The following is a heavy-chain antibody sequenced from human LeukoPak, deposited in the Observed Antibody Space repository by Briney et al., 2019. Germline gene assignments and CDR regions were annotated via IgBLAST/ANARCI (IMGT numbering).Heavy chain of an antibody. CDR3: AKDLTVTTRGDALDI. Sequence: PGGSLRLSCAASGFTFSSYAMSWVRQAPGKGLEWVSSLSGSGDNTYYADSVKGRFTISRDNSKNTLYLQMNSLRVEDTPVYYCAKDLTVTTRGDALDIWGQGTMVTVSS. J-gene: IGHJ3*02. CDR1: GFTFSSYA. V-gene: IGHV3-23*01. CDR2: LSGSGDNT. D-gene: IGHD4-17*01.